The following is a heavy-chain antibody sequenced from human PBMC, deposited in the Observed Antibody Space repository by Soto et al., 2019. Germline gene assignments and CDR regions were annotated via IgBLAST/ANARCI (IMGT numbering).Heavy chain of an antibody. D-gene: IGHD5-12*01. V-gene: IGHV1-8*01. J-gene: IGHJ6*02. CDR3: AIRAGHDYYYGMDV. CDR2: LNPNSGNR. Sequence: QVQLVQSGAEVKKPGASVKVSCKASGYTFTSYDINWVRQATGQGLEWMGWLNPNSGNRGFAQNFQGRVTMSSDTSISTAYMDLSSLRSEDTAVYYCAIRAGHDYYYGMDVWGQGTTVTVS. CDR1: GYTFTSYD.